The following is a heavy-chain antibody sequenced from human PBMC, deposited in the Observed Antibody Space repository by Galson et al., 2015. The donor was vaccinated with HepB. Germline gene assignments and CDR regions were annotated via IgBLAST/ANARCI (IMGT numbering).Heavy chain of an antibody. V-gene: IGHV3-30*18. D-gene: IGHD4-23*01. CDR2: ISYDGVKI. J-gene: IGHJ4*01. Sequence: SLRLSCAASGFSLSDHAIHWVRQAPGKGPEWVALISYDGVKINFGDSVKGRFTISRDTSSNTVFLQMNGLRGDDTTVYYCAKGPELLGPYYFDSWGHGTWVTVSS. CDR3: AKGPELLGPYYFDS. CDR1: GFSLSDHA.